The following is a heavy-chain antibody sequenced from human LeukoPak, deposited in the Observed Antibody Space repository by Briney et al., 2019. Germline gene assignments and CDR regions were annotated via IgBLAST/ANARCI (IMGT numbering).Heavy chain of an antibody. D-gene: IGHD2-2*01. CDR3: ARVVGSIVVVPAAQFDY. CDR1: GYTFTGYY. V-gene: IGHV1-2*02. Sequence: ASVKVSCKASGYTFTGYYMHWVRQAPGQGLEWMGWINPNSGGTNYAQKFQGRVTMTRDTSISTAYMELSRLRSDDTAVYYCARVVGSIVVVPAAQFDYWGQGTLVTVSS. CDR2: INPNSGGT. J-gene: IGHJ4*02.